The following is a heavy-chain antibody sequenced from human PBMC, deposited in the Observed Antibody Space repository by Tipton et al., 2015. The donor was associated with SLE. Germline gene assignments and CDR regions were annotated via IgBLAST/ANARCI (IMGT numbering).Heavy chain of an antibody. CDR3: ARGPLSRVALS. CDR1: GDSISSSSYY. D-gene: IGHD2-15*01. CDR2: ISYTENT. Sequence: TLSLTCTVSGDSISSSSYYWGWIRQPPGKGLEWIGSISYTENTCYNPSLKSRVTISVDTSKIQFSLKLTSVTAADTAVYYCARGPLSRVALSWGQGTLVTVSS. J-gene: IGHJ5*02. V-gene: IGHV4-39*01.